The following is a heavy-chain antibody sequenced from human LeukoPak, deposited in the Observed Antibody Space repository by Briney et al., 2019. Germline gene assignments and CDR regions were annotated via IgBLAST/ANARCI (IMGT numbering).Heavy chain of an antibody. V-gene: IGHV1-24*01. Sequence: ASVTVSCKVSGYTLTELSMHWVRQAPGKGLEWMGGLDPEDGETIYAQKFQGRVTMTEDTSTDTAYMELSSLRSEDTAVYYCATGLQLWSTRTSPSNNWFDPWGQGTLVTVSS. CDR3: ATGLQLWSTRTSPSNNWFDP. CDR1: GYTLTELS. J-gene: IGHJ5*02. D-gene: IGHD5-18*01. CDR2: LDPEDGET.